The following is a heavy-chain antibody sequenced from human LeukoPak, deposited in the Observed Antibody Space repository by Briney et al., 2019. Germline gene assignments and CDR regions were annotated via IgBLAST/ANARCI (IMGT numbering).Heavy chain of an antibody. J-gene: IGHJ4*02. V-gene: IGHV4-59*08. Sequence: SETLSLTCAVYGGSFSGYYWSWIRQPPGKGLEWIGYIYYSGSTNYNPSLKSRVTISVDTSKNQFSLKLSSVTAADTAVYYCARQDDISLYYFDYWGQGTLVTVSS. CDR3: ARQDDISLYYFDY. CDR2: IYYSGST. CDR1: GGSFSGYY. D-gene: IGHD3-9*01.